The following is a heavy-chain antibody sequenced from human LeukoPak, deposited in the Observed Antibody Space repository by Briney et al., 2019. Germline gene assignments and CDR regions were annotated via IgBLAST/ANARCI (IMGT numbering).Heavy chain of an antibody. Sequence: GGSLRLSCAASGFTFSSYGMHWVRQAPGKGLEWVAVISYDGSNKYYADSVKGRFTISRDNSKNTLYLQMNSLRAEDTAVYYCAKTDKQWLENYYFDYWGQGTLVTVSS. V-gene: IGHV3-30*18. CDR1: GFTFSSYG. CDR3: AKTDKQWLENYYFDY. CDR2: ISYDGSNK. D-gene: IGHD6-19*01. J-gene: IGHJ4*02.